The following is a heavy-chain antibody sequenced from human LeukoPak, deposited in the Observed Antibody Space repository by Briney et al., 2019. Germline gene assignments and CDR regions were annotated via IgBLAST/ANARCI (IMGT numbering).Heavy chain of an antibody. D-gene: IGHD3-22*01. CDR3: AGEYYDSSGYRY. CDR2: IYTSGST. V-gene: IGHV4-4*07. CDR1: GGSISGYY. Sequence: SETLSLTCTVSGGSISGYYWSWIRQPAGKGLEWIGRIYTSGSTNYNPSLKSRVTMSVDTSKNQFSLKLSSVTAADTAVYYCAGEYYDSSGYRYWGQGTLVAVSS. J-gene: IGHJ4*02.